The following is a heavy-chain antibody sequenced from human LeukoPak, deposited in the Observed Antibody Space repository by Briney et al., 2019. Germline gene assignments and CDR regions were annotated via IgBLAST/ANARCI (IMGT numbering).Heavy chain of an antibody. CDR3: ARRKRIFGVVIVFYYYYMDI. Sequence: SETLSLTCTVSGASITSSNYYWLWLRQPPGKGLEWIGSIYYTGITYYNLSLKSRVTMSVDTSKNQFSLRPSSVTAADTAVYYCARRKRIFGVVIVFYYYYMDIWGKGTTVTVSS. V-gene: IGHV4-39*07. CDR2: IYYTGIT. J-gene: IGHJ6*03. CDR1: GASITSSNYY. D-gene: IGHD3-3*01.